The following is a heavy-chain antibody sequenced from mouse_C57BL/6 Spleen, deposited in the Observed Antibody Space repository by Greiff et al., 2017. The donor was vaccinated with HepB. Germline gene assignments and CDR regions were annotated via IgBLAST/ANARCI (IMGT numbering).Heavy chain of an antibody. CDR3: ARSAYSNYVDY. J-gene: IGHJ2*01. D-gene: IGHD2-5*01. Sequence: VQLQQSGAELVRPGASVKLSCKASGYTFTDYYINWVKQRPVQGLEWIARIYPGSGNTYYNEKFKGKATLTADKSSSTAYMQLSSLTSEDSAVYIWARSAYSNYVDYWGQGTTLTVSS. CDR1: GYTFTDYY. CDR2: IYPGSGNT. V-gene: IGHV1-76*01.